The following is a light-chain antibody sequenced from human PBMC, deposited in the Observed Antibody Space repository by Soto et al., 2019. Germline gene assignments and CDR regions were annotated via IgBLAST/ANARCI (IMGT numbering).Light chain of an antibody. Sequence: EIVMTQSPGTLSLSPGERATLSCRASQSVSSNLAWYQQIPGQAPRLLIYGASTRATGIPARFSGSGSGTEFTLAINILQSEDFAVYYCQPYNDWPQTFGLGTKVEIK. V-gene: IGKV3-15*01. CDR1: QSVSSN. CDR3: QPYNDWPQT. CDR2: GAS. J-gene: IGKJ1*01.